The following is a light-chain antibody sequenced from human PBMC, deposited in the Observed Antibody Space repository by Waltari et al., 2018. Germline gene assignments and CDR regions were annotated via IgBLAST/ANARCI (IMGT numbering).Light chain of an antibody. V-gene: IGLV2-14*01. CDR3: TSYTRSNTWV. CDR1: SSDIGDYNF. J-gene: IGLJ3*02. Sequence: QSALTQPASVSGSPGQSITISCTGTSSDIGDYNFVSWYQQFPGKAPKPMIYEVSNRPLGVSNRFSGSKSGNTASLTISGLQAEDEADYYCTSYTRSNTWVFGGGTKVTVL. CDR2: EVS.